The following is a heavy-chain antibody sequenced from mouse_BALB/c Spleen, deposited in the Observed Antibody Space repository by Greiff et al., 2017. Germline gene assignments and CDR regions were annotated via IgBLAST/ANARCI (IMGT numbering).Heavy chain of an antibody. CDR1: GFTFSDYY. D-gene: IGHD1-1*01. CDR2: ISDGGSYT. CDR3: ARDYYGAMDY. V-gene: IGHV5-4*02. J-gene: IGHJ4*01. Sequence: EVKLEESGGGLVKPGGSLKLSCAASGFTFSDYYMYWVRQTPEKRLEWVATISDGGSYTYYPDSVKGRFTISRDNAKNNLYLQMSSLKSEDTAMYYCARDYYGAMDYWGQGTSVTVSS.